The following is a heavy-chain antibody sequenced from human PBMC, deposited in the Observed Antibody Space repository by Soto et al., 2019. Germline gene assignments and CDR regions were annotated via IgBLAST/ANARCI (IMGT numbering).Heavy chain of an antibody. Sequence: EVQLMQSGAEVKKPGESLKISCKGSGYSFTSYWIAWVRQMPGKGLEWMGIIYPGDSDTRYSPSFQGQVTISVDKSSSTAYLQWSSLKASDTAMYYCARQGVGPYYYYYGMDVWGQGTTVSVSS. V-gene: IGHV5-51*01. CDR2: IYPGDSDT. J-gene: IGHJ6*02. CDR3: ARQGVGPYYYYYGMDV. CDR1: GYSFTSYW.